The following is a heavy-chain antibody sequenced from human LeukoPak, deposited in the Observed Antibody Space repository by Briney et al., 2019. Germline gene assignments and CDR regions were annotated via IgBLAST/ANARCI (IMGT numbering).Heavy chain of an antibody. CDR3: ARMSPAGKTGGFQH. Sequence: GASVKVSCKASGYTFTGYYMHWVRQAPGQGLEWMGGINPNSGGTNYAQKFQGRVTMTRDTSISTAYMELSRLRSDDTAVYYCARMSPAGKTGGFQHWGQGTLVTVSS. D-gene: IGHD6-19*01. V-gene: IGHV1-2*02. CDR2: INPNSGGT. J-gene: IGHJ1*01. CDR1: GYTFTGYY.